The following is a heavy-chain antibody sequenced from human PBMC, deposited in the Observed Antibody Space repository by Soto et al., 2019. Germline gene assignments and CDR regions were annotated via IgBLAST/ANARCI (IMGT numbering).Heavy chain of an antibody. D-gene: IGHD3-22*01. CDR1: GFTFSSYS. CDR3: ARDNDSSGYYYGMDV. CDR2: ISSSSSYI. V-gene: IGHV3-21*01. Sequence: GGSLRLSCAASGFTFSSYSMNWVRQAPGKGLEWVSSISSSSSYIYYADSVKGRFTISRDNAKNSLYPQMNSLRAEDTAVYYCARDNDSSGYYYGMDVWGQGTTVTVSS. J-gene: IGHJ6*02.